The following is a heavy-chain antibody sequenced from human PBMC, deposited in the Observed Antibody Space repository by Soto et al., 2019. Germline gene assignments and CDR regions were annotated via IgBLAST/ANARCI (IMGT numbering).Heavy chain of an antibody. D-gene: IGHD5-18*01. CDR1: GYTFTSYY. CDR2: INPSGGST. J-gene: IGHJ4*02. V-gene: IGHV1-46*01. CDR3: ARDPRLAMATPFDH. Sequence: QVQLVQSGAEVKKPGASVKVSCKASGYTFTSYYMHWVRQAPGQGLEWMGIINPSGGSTSYAQKFQGRVTXXRXTXXSTVYMELSSLRSEDTAVYYCARDPRLAMATPFDHWGQGTLVTVSS.